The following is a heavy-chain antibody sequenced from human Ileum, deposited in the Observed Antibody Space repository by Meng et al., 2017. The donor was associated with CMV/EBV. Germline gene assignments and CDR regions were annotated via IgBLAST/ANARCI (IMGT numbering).Heavy chain of an antibody. J-gene: IGHJ5*02. Sequence: GESLKISCAAPGFSFSTYSMNWVRQAPGKGLEWVSSISTSGSYIYYADSVKGRFTISRDNAKNSLYLQMNSLRVEDTAVYYCARGEICGSATCPTAGWLDPWGQGTLVTVSS. CDR2: ISTSGSYI. D-gene: IGHD2-2*01. CDR1: GFSFSTYS. V-gene: IGHV3-21*01. CDR3: ARGEICGSATCPTAGWLDP.